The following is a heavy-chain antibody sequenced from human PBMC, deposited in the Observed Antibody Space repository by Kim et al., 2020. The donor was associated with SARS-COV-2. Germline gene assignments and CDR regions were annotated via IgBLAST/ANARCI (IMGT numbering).Heavy chain of an antibody. Sequence: YYANAVKSRLTITRDNANSALYLQMNSRRAEETAVYYCAKDELAGLHFDYWGQGTLVTVSS. CDR3: AKDELAGLHFDY. V-gene: IGHV3-23*01. D-gene: IGHD6-19*01. J-gene: IGHJ4*02.